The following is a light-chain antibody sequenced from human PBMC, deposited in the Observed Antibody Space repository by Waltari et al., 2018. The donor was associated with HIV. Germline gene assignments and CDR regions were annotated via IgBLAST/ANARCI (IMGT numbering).Light chain of an antibody. V-gene: IGKV3-11*01. CDR2: DAA. CDR1: QSVGND. Sequence: LLTQSPALLSLSPGENATLSCRASQSVGNDMAWYHQRPGQAPNFLIDDAARRAAGVPARFSGSGSETDFTLTISTVEPEDSAVYYCQQRTNWPPLTFGGGTKVEIK. CDR3: QQRTNWPPLT. J-gene: IGKJ4*01.